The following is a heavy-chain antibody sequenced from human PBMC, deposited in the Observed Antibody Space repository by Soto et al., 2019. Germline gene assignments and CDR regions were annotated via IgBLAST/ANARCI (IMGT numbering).Heavy chain of an antibody. CDR3: AKDRGSRRAPVIKEIDY. CDR1: GFTFSSYA. Sequence: GGSLRLSCAASGFTFSSYAMSWGRQAPGKGLEWVSAISGSGGSTYYADSVKGRFTISRDNSKNTLYLQMNSLRAEDTAVYYCAKDRGSRRAPVIKEIDYWGQGTLVTVSS. V-gene: IGHV3-23*01. D-gene: IGHD1-26*01. J-gene: IGHJ4*02. CDR2: ISGSGGST.